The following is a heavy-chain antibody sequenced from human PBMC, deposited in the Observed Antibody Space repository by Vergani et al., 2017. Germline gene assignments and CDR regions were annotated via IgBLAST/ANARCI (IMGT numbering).Heavy chain of an antibody. CDR2: ISWNSGSI. V-gene: IGHV3-9*01. Sequence: EVQLVESGGGLVQPGRSLRLSCAASGFTFDDYAMHWVRQAPGKGLEWVSGISWNSGSIGYADSVKGRFTISRDNAKNSLYLQMNSLRAEDTALYYCAKDIGGNSGGAFDSWGRGTMVAVSS. CDR3: AKDIGGNSGGAFDS. D-gene: IGHD4-23*01. CDR1: GFTFDDYA. J-gene: IGHJ3*02.